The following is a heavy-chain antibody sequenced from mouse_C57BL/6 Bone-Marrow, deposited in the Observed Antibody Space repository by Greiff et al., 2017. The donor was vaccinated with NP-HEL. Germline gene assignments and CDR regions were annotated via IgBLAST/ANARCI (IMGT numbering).Heavy chain of an antibody. CDR1: GYTFTDYY. J-gene: IGHJ2*01. Sequence: EVQLQQSGPVLVKPGASVKMSCKASGYTFTDYYMNWVKQSHGKSLEWIGVINPYNGGTSYNQKFKGKATLTVDKSSSTAYKELNSLTSEDSAVYYCAVYYGSSPHFDYWGQGTTLTVSS. D-gene: IGHD1-1*01. CDR3: AVYYGSSPHFDY. CDR2: INPYNGGT. V-gene: IGHV1-19*01.